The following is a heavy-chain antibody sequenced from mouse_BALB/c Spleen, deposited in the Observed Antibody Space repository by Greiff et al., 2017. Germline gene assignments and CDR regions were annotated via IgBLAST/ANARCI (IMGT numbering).Heavy chain of an antibody. J-gene: IGHJ2*01. CDR2: IYPGDGDT. CDR3: ESIRRDDMDY. CDR1: GYAFSSYC. D-gene: IGHD1-2*01. V-gene: IGHV1-80*01. Sequence: QVQLQQSGAELVRPGSSVKISCTASGYAFSSYCMHWVKQRPGKGLEWIGQIYPGDGDTYYTGKFKGRATLTADKSSSTAYMQLSSLTSEDSAVYFCESIRRDDMDYWGQGTTLTVSS.